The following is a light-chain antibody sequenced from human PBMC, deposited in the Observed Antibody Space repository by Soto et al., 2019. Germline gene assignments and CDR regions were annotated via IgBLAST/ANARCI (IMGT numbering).Light chain of an antibody. CDR3: LQYNSFRT. V-gene: IGKV1-39*01. J-gene: IGKJ1*01. CDR2: AAS. CDR1: QSISSY. Sequence: DIQMTQSPSSLSASVGDRVTITCRASQSISSYLNWYQQKPGKAPKLLIYAASSLQSGVTSRFSGSGSGTEFTLTISSLQPDDFATYYCLQYNSFRTFGQGTKVDIK.